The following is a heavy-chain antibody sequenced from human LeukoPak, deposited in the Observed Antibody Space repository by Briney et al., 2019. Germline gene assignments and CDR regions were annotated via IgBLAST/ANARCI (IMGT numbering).Heavy chain of an antibody. Sequence: GGSLRLSCAASGFTFSSYAMHWVRQAPGKGLEYVSAISSNGGSTYYANSVKGRFTISRDNSKNTLYLQMNSLRAEDTAVYYCARDSSYYGSGSLDYWGQGTLVTVSS. J-gene: IGHJ4*02. D-gene: IGHD3-10*01. V-gene: IGHV3-64*01. CDR3: ARDSSYYGSGSLDY. CDR1: GFTFSSYA. CDR2: ISSNGGST.